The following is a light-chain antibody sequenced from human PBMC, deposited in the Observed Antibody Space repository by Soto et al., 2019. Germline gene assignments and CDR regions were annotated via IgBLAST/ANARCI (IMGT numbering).Light chain of an antibody. V-gene: IGKV1-9*01. J-gene: IGKJ1*01. CDR3: LHLNSLPPT. CDR2: AAY. Sequence: DIQLTQSPSFLSASVGDRVTITCRASQDISSHLVWFQQEPGKAPKLLIYAAYTLQSGVPSRFTGVGAGTEFTLTISSLQPEDFATYYCLHLNSLPPTFGQRTKVETK. CDR1: QDISSH.